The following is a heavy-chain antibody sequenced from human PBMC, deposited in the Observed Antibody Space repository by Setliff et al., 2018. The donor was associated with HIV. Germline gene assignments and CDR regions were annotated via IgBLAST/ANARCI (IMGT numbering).Heavy chain of an antibody. CDR2: IYTSGST. V-gene: IGHV4-61*02. Sequence: SETLSLTCTVSGGSISSGSYYWSWIRQPAGKGLEWIGRIYTSGSTNYNPSLKSRASISVDTSKNQFSLKLSSVTAADTAVYYCARGIYSYGYLFDYWGQGTLVTVSS. D-gene: IGHD5-18*01. J-gene: IGHJ4*02. CDR3: ARGIYSYGYLFDY. CDR1: GGSISSGSYY.